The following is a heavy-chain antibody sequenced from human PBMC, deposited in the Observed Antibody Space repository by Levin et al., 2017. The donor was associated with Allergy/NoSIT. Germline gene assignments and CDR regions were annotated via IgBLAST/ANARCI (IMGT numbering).Heavy chain of an antibody. CDR2: ISALSHYS. Sequence: PGGSLRLSCEASGFGFNGYAMSWVRQAPGKGLDWVSSISALSHYSYYADSVKGRFSISRDDSKNTLYLQMDSLRAEDTAVYYCAKGGERWERLCSWGRGTPVTVSS. V-gene: IGHV3-23*01. D-gene: IGHD1-1*01. CDR3: AKGGERWERLCS. J-gene: IGHJ5*02. CDR1: GFGFNGYA.